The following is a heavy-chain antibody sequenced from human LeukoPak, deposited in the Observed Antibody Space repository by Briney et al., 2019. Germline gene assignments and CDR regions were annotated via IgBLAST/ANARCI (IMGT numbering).Heavy chain of an antibody. Sequence: ASVKVSCKASGYTFTSYYMHWVRQAPGQGLEWMGIINPSGGSTSYAQKFQGRVTMTRDMSTGTVYMELSSLRSEDTAVYYCARDWSHDYGGRDAFDIWGQGTMVTVSS. CDR3: ARDWSHDYGGRDAFDI. CDR2: INPSGGST. CDR1: GYTFTSYY. J-gene: IGHJ3*02. V-gene: IGHV1-46*01. D-gene: IGHD4-23*01.